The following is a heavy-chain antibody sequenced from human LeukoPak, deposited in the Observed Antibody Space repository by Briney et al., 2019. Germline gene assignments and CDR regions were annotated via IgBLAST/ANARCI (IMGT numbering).Heavy chain of an antibody. CDR3: ARDSETYDSSGSTFKY. V-gene: IGHV4-34*01. Sequence: SETLSLTCAVYGGSFSGYYWSWIRQPPGKGLEWIGEINHSGSTNYNPSLKSRVTISVDTSKNQFSLKLSSVTAADTAVYYCARDSETYDSSGSTFKYWGQGTLVTVSS. D-gene: IGHD3-22*01. J-gene: IGHJ4*02. CDR1: GGSFSGYY. CDR2: INHSGST.